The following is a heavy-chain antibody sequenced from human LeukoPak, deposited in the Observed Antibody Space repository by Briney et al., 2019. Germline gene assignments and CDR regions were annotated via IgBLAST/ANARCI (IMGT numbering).Heavy chain of an antibody. CDR2: ISSSGSTM. J-gene: IGHJ4*02. CDR3: ARDPHHMEWLSSPLDY. Sequence: GGSLRLSCAASGFTFSSYEMNWVRQAPGKGLEWVSYISSSGSTMYYADSVKGRFTISRDNAKNSLYLQMNSLRAEDTAVYYCARDPHHMEWLSSPLDYWGQGTLVTVSS. D-gene: IGHD3-3*01. CDR1: GFTFSSYE. V-gene: IGHV3-48*03.